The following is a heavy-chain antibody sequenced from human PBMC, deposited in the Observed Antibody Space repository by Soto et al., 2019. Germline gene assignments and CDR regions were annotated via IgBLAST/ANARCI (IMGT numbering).Heavy chain of an antibody. D-gene: IGHD6-13*01. V-gene: IGHV3-30*18. Sequence: QVQLVESGGGVVQPGRSLRLSCAASGFTFRSYGMHWVRQAPGKGLGWVAVISNDGSNKYYADSVKGRFTISRDTSKNTLYLQMNSLRAEDTAVYYCAKDYSTWCMDVWGQGTTVTVSS. J-gene: IGHJ6*02. CDR3: AKDYSTWCMDV. CDR2: ISNDGSNK. CDR1: GFTFRSYG.